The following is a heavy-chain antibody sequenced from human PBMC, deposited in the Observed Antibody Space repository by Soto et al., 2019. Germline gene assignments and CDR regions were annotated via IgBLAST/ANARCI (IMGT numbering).Heavy chain of an antibody. CDR3: ARDVAMPTGFGLGY. CDR2: IYYTGRT. Sequence: SETLSLTXTVSGGSVRGYYWTWIRQPPGKGLGWIGYIYYTGRTTYNPSLKSRVAISVDPSENQFSLKLSSVTAADTAVYYCARDVAMPTGFGLGYWGQGTLVTVSS. D-gene: IGHD3-16*01. V-gene: IGHV4-59*02. CDR1: GGSVRGYY. J-gene: IGHJ4*02.